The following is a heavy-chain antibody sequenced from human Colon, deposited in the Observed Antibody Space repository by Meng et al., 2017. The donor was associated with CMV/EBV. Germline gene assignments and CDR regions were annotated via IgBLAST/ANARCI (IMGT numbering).Heavy chain of an antibody. CDR3: ARDRPYSYYYFGLDV. V-gene: IGHV4-59*01. J-gene: IGHJ6*02. CDR1: GESFSGNY. Sequence: SETLSLTCTVSGESFSGNYWTWIRQSPGTGLEWIGNIYDSRTTNYSPSLKSRVTMSLDTSKNQFSLKLSSVTAADSAVYYCARDRPYSYYYFGLDVWGPGTTVTVSS. CDR2: IYDSRTT.